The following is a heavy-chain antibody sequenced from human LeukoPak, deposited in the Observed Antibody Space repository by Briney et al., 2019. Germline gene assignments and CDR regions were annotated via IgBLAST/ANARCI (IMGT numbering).Heavy chain of an antibody. D-gene: IGHD5-24*01. CDR2: IIPIFGTA. CDR3: ARDRIEMATFDCMDV. V-gene: IGHV1-69*13. Sequence: SVKVSCKASGYTFTSYGISWVRQAPGQGLEWMGGIIPIFGTANYAQKFQGRVTITADESTSTAYMELSSLRSEDTAVYYCARDRIEMATFDCMDVWGQGTTVTVSS. J-gene: IGHJ6*02. CDR1: GYTFTSYG.